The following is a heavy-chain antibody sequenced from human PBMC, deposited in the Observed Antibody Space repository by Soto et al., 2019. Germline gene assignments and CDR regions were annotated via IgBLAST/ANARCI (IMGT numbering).Heavy chain of an antibody. V-gene: IGHV3-13*01. D-gene: IGHD1-26*01. Sequence: GGSLRLSCAASGFTFSSYDMHWVRQATGKGLEWVSAIGTAGDTYYPGSVKGRFTISRENAKNSLYLQMNSLRAEDTAVYYCARDSSRRWELEAGYSYYYGMDVWGQGTTVTVSS. CDR2: IGTAGDT. CDR3: ARDSSRRWELEAGYSYYYGMDV. J-gene: IGHJ6*02. CDR1: GFTFSSYD.